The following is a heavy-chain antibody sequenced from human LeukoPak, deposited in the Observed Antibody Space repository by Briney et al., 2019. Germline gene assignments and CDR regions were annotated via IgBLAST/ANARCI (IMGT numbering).Heavy chain of an antibody. CDR2: IFYTGST. Sequence: PAETLSLTCTVSGGSISSSNYYGARIRQPPGKGLEWIANIFYTGSTYYNASLKSRVTISVDTSKNQFSLRLSSVTATDTAVYYCARGGYCGGDCYFYYWGQGTLVTVSS. V-gene: IGHV4-39*01. CDR3: ARGGYCGGDCYFYY. J-gene: IGHJ4*02. CDR1: GGSISSSNYY. D-gene: IGHD2-21*02.